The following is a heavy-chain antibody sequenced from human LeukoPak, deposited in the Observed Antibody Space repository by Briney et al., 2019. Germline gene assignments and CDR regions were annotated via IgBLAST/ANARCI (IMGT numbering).Heavy chain of an antibody. V-gene: IGHV3-13*01. CDR1: GFTFSSYD. CDR3: AREGITGTTFDY. Sequence: GGSLRLSCAASGFTFSSYDMHWVRHATGKGLEWVSAIGTAGDTYYPGSVKGRFTISRENAKNSLYLQMNSLRAEDTAVYYCAREGITGTTFDYWGQGTLVTVSS. CDR2: IGTAGDT. D-gene: IGHD1-7*01. J-gene: IGHJ4*02.